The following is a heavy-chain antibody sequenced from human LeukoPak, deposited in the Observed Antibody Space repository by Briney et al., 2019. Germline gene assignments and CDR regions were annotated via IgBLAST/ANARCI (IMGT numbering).Heavy chain of an antibody. J-gene: IGHJ4*02. CDR3: AKRGDQSPFDY. Sequence: GASLRLSCAASGFTFSTCAMSWVRQAPGKGLEWVAGISDGGSHTYYADSVKGRFTISRDNSKNTLSLQMNSLRADDTAVYYCAKRGDQSPFDYWGQGTLVTVSS. CDR2: ISDGGSHT. D-gene: IGHD4-17*01. V-gene: IGHV3-23*01. CDR1: GFTFSTCA.